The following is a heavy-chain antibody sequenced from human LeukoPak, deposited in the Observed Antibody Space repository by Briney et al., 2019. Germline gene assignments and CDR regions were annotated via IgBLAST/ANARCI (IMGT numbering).Heavy chain of an antibody. Sequence: GESLKISCKGSGYSFTSYWIGWVRQMPGKGLEWKGIIFPGASDTRYSPSFLGEVTFSVDMSTATAYLEWSSLKASDSAMYFCARERPGSSGWYTHWGQGTLVTVSS. CDR3: ARERPGSSGWYTH. J-gene: IGHJ4*02. D-gene: IGHD6-19*01. CDR2: IFPGASDT. V-gene: IGHV5-51*01. CDR1: GYSFTSYW.